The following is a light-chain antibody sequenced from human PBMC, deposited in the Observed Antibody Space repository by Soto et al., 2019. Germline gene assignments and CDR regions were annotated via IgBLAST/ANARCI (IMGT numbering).Light chain of an antibody. CDR3: QQYDKSPHF. CDR2: GIS. Sequence: EILLTQSPGTLSLSPGERATLSCRASQSFNSNYLAWYQQKPGQAPRLLIYGISSRAAGVPDRFSDSGSGTDFTLTISRLETEDFAVYYCQQYDKSPHFFGGGTKVDIK. V-gene: IGKV3-20*01. J-gene: IGKJ4*01. CDR1: QSFNSNY.